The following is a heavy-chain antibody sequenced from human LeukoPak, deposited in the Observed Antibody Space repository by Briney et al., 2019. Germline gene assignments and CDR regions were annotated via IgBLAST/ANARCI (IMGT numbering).Heavy chain of an antibody. Sequence: GGSLRLSCAASGFSFSSYGMSWVRQAPGKGLEWISAITGSGGTTYYADSVKGRFTISRDNSKNTLYLQMNSLRAEDTAVYYCASEIIFGSFDYWGQGTLVTVSS. CDR3: ASEIIFGSFDY. D-gene: IGHD3-3*01. CDR1: GFSFSSYG. V-gene: IGHV3-23*01. J-gene: IGHJ4*02. CDR2: ITGSGGTT.